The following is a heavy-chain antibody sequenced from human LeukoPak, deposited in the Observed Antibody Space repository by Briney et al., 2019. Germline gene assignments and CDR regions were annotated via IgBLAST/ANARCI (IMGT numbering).Heavy chain of an antibody. CDR2: ISGSGGST. J-gene: IGHJ4*02. CDR3: AKRYCSGGSCYSFDY. D-gene: IGHD2-15*01. Sequence: GGSLRLSCAASGFTFSSYAMSWVRQAPGKGLEWVSSISGSGGSTYYADSVKGRFTISRDNSKNTLYLQMNSLRAEDTAVYYCAKRYCSGGSCYSFDYWGQGTLVTVSS. V-gene: IGHV3-23*01. CDR1: GFTFSSYA.